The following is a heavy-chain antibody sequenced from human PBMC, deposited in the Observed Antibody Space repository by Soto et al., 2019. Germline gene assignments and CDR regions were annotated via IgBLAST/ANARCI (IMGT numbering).Heavy chain of an antibody. J-gene: IGHJ5*02. CDR3: ARSVFP. CDR2: ISAHNGNT. Sequence: GASVKVSCKGSGYDFTTYGITWVRQAPGQGLEWMAWISAHNGNTDYAQKLQGRVTVTRDTSTSTAYMELRSLRSDDTAVYYCARSVFPWGQGTLVTVSS. CDR1: GYDFTTYG. V-gene: IGHV1-18*01.